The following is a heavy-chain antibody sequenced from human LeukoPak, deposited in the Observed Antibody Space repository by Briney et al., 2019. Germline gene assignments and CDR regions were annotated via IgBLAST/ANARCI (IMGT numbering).Heavy chain of an antibody. CDR1: GYTLTELS. CDR2: FDPEDGET. D-gene: IGHD2-2*02. Sequence: ASVKVSCKVSGYTLTELSMHWVRQAPGKGLEWMGGFDPEDGETIYAQKFQGRVTMTTDTSTSTAYMELRSLRSDDTAVYYCARDRYCSSTSCYTAYYYYYYMDVWGKGTTVTVSS. CDR3: ARDRYCSSTSCYTAYYYYYYMDV. J-gene: IGHJ6*03. V-gene: IGHV1-24*01.